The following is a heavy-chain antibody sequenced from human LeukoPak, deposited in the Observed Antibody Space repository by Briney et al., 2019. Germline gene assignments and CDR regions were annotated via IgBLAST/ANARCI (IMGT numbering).Heavy chain of an antibody. J-gene: IGHJ5*02. CDR1: GGSINSGNYY. V-gene: IGHV4-61*02. D-gene: IGHD3-16*02. CDR2: IYTSGST. CDR3: ARFYRFRFDP. Sequence: SETLSLTCTVSGGSINSGNYYWSWIRQPAGKGLEWIGRIYTSGSTNYSPSLKSRLTISIDTSKNQFSLKLSSVTATDTAVYYCARFYRFRFDPWGQGTLVTVSS.